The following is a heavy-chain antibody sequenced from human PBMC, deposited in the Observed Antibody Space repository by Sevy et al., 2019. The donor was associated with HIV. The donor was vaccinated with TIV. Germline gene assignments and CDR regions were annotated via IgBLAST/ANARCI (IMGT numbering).Heavy chain of an antibody. D-gene: IGHD3-22*01. CDR3: ARAYDSSGFHTTDWFDP. CDR2: MNPNSGNT. V-gene: IGHV1-8*01. Sequence: ASVKVSCKASGYTFTSYDINWVRQATGQGLEWVGWMNPNSGNTGYAQKFQGRVTMTRNTSISTAYMELSSLRSEDTAVYYCARAYDSSGFHTTDWFDPWGQGTLVTVSS. CDR1: GYTFTSYD. J-gene: IGHJ5*02.